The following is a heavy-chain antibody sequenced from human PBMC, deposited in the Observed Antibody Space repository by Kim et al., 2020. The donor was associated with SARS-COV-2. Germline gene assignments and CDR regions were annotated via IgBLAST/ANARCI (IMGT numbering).Heavy chain of an antibody. J-gene: IGHJ4*02. CDR3: GRDGGGY. CDR1: GFTVSTSH. Sequence: GGSLRLSCALSGFTVSTSHMYWVRQAPGKGLECVSVIYSGGNTYYSESVMGRFTISRDNSKNTMYVQMNSLRADDTAMDYCGRDGGGYWGEGIMVTVTS. D-gene: IGHD2-15*01. V-gene: IGHV3-53*01. CDR2: IYSGGNT.